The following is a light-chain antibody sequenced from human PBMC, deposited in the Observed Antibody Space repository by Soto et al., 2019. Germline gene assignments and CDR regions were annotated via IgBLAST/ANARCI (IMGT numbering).Light chain of an antibody. Sequence: EIVMTQSPSTLSVSPLDRSTLSCRAGQPLNNNVAWYQHKPGQAPRLLIYGASTRATGISARFSGSGSGTEFTLTISSLQSEDFAVYYCQQYEKWPPSITFGQGTRLEIK. J-gene: IGKJ5*01. CDR2: GAS. V-gene: IGKV3-15*01. CDR3: QQYEKWPPSIT. CDR1: QPLNNN.